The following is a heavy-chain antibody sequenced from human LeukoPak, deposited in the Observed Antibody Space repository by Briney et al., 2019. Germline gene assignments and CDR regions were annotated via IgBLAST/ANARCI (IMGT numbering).Heavy chain of an antibody. V-gene: IGHV4-38-2*01. D-gene: IGHD3-22*01. J-gene: IGHJ4*02. CDR2: INHSGST. CDR1: GYSISSGYY. CDR3: ARGPVPDSRA. Sequence: SETLSLTCAVSGYSISSGYYWGWIRQPPGKGLEWIGEINHSGSTNYNPSLKSRVTISVDTSKNQFSLKLSSVTAADTAVYYCARGPVPDSRAWGQGTLVTVSS.